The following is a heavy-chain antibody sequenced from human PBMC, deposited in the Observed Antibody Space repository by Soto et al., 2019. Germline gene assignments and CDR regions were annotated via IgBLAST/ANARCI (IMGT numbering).Heavy chain of an antibody. V-gene: IGHV1-2*02. CDR3: ARADSGRYYVFDY. CDR2: INPNSGGT. CDR1: GYTFTGYY. D-gene: IGHD1-26*01. J-gene: IGHJ4*02. Sequence: ASVKVSCKASGYTFTGYYMHWVRQAPGQGLEWMGWINPNSGGTNYAQKFQGRVTMTRDTSISTAYMELSRLRSDDTAAYYCARADSGRYYVFDYWGQGNLVTVSS.